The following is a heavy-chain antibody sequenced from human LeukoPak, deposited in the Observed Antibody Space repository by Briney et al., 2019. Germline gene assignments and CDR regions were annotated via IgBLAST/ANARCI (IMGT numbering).Heavy chain of an antibody. CDR1: GSSISSGDYY. D-gene: IGHD1-26*01. CDR2: IHYSGST. Sequence: PSQTLSLTCTVSGSSISSGDYYWTWIRQAPGKGLEWIGYIHYSGSTHYNPSLKSRVTISVDTSKNQFSLKLSSVTVADTAVYYCARRGGSGRAFDYWGQGTLVTVSS. V-gene: IGHV4-30-4*01. J-gene: IGHJ4*02. CDR3: ARRGGSGRAFDY.